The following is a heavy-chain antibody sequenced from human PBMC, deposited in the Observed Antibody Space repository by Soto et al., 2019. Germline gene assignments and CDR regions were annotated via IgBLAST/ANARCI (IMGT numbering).Heavy chain of an antibody. CDR3: ARDGRTPLYDIPDYYGVDV. V-gene: IGHV1-46*01. Sequence: ASVKVSCKAAGYTFGSYFMHWVRQAPGKGLEWMGIINPSGGSTNYAQKLQGRVTMTTDTSTSTAYMELRSLRSDDTAVYYCARDGRTPLYDIPDYYGVDVWGQGTTVTVSS. CDR1: GYTFGSYF. J-gene: IGHJ6*02. CDR2: INPSGGST. D-gene: IGHD3-9*01.